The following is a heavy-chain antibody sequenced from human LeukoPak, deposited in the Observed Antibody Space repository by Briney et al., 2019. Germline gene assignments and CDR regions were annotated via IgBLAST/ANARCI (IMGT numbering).Heavy chain of an antibody. V-gene: IGHV4-31*03. CDR3: ARVRDYYDSLSTLLFDY. CDR2: IYYSGST. J-gene: IGHJ4*02. CDR1: GGSISSGGYY. Sequence: SQTLSLTCTVSGGSISSGGYYWSWIRQHPGKGLEWIGYIYYSGSTYYNPSLKSRVTISVDTSKNQFSLKLSSVTAADTAVYYCARVRDYYDSLSTLLFDYWGQGTLVTVSS. D-gene: IGHD3-22*01.